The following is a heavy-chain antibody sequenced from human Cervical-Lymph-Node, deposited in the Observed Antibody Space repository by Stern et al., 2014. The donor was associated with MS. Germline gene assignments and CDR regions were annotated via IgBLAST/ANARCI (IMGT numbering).Heavy chain of an antibody. Sequence: VQLVESGGGLVQPGRSLRLSCAASGFTFDDYAMHWVRQAPGKGLEWVSGISWNSGTHGYAGSVKGRFTIYRDNAKNSLYLQMNSLRAEDTALYYCAKDLLRVWFGALSGMDVWGQGTAVTVSS. CDR3: AKDLLRVWFGALSGMDV. D-gene: IGHD3-10*01. CDR2: ISWNSGTH. V-gene: IGHV3-9*01. CDR1: GFTFDDYA. J-gene: IGHJ6*02.